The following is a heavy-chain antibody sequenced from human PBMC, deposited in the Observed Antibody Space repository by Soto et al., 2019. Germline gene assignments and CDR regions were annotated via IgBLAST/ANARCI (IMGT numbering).Heavy chain of an antibody. Sequence: QVQLQESGPGLVKPSETLSLTCTVSGDSLSSYYWSWIRQPPGKGLEWIGYIYYSGSTNYNPSLESQVTIFLDTSKNQVPLNVSSLTAADTAVYFCARGRLEGRGQYPLYFYGLDVWGQGTKVTVSS. J-gene: IGHJ6*02. CDR1: GDSLSSYY. CDR2: IYYSGST. V-gene: IGHV4-59*01. D-gene: IGHD1-1*01. CDR3: ARGRLEGRGQYPLYFYGLDV.